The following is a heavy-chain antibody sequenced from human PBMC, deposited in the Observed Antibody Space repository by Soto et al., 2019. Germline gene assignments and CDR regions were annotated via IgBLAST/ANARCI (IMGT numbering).Heavy chain of an antibody. D-gene: IGHD5-18*01. CDR2: IIPILGIA. J-gene: IGHJ4*02. CDR3: ARTSLDTDMALYFDS. V-gene: IGHV1-69*02. CDR1: GGTFSSYT. Sequence: QVQLVQSGAEVKKPGSSVKVSCKASGGTFSSYTISWVRQAPGQGLEWMGRIIPILGIANYAQKFQGRVTITADKATSTAYMELSSLRSEDTAVYYCARTSLDTDMALYFDSWGQGTLVTVSS.